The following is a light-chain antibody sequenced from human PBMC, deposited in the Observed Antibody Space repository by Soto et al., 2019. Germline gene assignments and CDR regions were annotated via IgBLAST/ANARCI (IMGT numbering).Light chain of an antibody. V-gene: IGLV1-44*01. CDR2: GTY. J-gene: IGLJ3*02. Sequence: QSVLTHPPSASGTPGQGVTISCSGSSSNIGSEAVNWYQQLPGTAPKLLMYGTYQRPSGVPDRFSGSKSGTSASLARSGLQYEEEAHYFWETGDRTLRGPGFGGGTKLTVL. CDR1: SSNIGSEA. CDR3: ETGDRTLRGPG.